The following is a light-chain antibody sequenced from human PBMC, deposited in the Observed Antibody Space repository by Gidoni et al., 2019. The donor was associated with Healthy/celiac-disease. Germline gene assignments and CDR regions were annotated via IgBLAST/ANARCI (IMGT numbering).Light chain of an antibody. CDR1: QSISSW. V-gene: IGKV1-5*01. CDR3: QQYNSYSRT. Sequence: DIQMTQSPSTLSASVGDRVTITCRASQSISSWFAWYQQKPGKVPKLLIYEASNLESGVPSRFSGSGSGTEFTLTISSLQPDDFATYYCQQYNSYSRTFGQGTKLEIK. CDR2: EAS. J-gene: IGKJ2*02.